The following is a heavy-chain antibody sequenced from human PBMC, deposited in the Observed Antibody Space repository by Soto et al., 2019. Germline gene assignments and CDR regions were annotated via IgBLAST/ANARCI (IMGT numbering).Heavy chain of an antibody. CDR3: ARASLPRYCSSTSCRVDWFDP. J-gene: IGHJ5*02. V-gene: IGHV1-69*06. CDR1: GGTFSGYA. D-gene: IGHD2-2*01. Sequence: FSVKVYCKASGGTFSGYAISWLRQATGQGLEWMGGIIPIFGTANYAQKFQGRVTITADKSTSTAYMELSSLRSEDTAVYYCARASLPRYCSSTSCRVDWFDPWGQGTLVTVSS. CDR2: IIPIFGTA.